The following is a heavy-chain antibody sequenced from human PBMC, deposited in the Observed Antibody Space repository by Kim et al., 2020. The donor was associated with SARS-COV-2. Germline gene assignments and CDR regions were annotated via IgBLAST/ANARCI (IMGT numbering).Heavy chain of an antibody. CDR3: AKVDGGSRGYCYLDY. CDR2: IRGSGGST. D-gene: IGHD3-22*01. Sequence: GGSLRLSCAASGITFSSYAMSWVRQAPGKGLEWVSGIRGSGGSTYYADSVKGRFTISRDNSKNTLYLQMNSLRAEDTAVYYCAKVDGGSRGYCYLDYWGQGTLVTVSS. CDR1: GITFSSYA. J-gene: IGHJ4*02. V-gene: IGHV3-23*01.